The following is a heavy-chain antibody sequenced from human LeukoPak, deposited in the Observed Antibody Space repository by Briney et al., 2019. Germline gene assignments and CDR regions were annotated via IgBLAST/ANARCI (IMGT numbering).Heavy chain of an antibody. CDR3: ARAPYYYYMDV. V-gene: IGHV3-30*04. Sequence: GGSLRLSCAASGFTSSSYAMHWVRQAPGKGLEWVAVISYDGSNKYYADSVKGRFTISRDNSKNTLYLQMNSLRAEDTAVYYCARAPYYYYMDVWGKGTTVTVSS. J-gene: IGHJ6*03. CDR1: GFTSSSYA. CDR2: ISYDGSNK.